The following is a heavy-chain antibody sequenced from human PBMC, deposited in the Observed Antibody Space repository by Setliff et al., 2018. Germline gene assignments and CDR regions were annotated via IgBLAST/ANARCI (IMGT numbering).Heavy chain of an antibody. D-gene: IGHD4-17*01. CDR1: GFTLSSFT. J-gene: IGHJ4*02. CDR2: LYSRSGGT. Sequence: PGGSLRLSCVASGFTLSSFTITWFRQAPGKGLQWVSDLYSRSGGTAYDDSVRGRFTISRDESKSTVFLQMDSLRVEDTAIYYCARDRVPDGVWDFDYWGQGALVTVS. CDR3: ARDRVPDGVWDFDY. V-gene: IGHV3-23*01.